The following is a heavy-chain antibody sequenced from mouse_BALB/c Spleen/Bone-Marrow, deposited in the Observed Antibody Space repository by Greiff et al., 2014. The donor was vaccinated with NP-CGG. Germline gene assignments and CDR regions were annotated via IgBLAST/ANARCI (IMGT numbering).Heavy chain of an antibody. CDR2: INPESSTI. V-gene: IGHV4-1*02. Sequence: EVKLVESGGGLVQPGGSLKLSCTVSGFDFSRYWMSWVRQAPGKGLQWIGEINPESSTINYTPSLKDKFIISRGNAKNTLYLQMSKVRSEDTALYYCTRLTYYGLTDYWGQGTTLTVSS. D-gene: IGHD1-2*01. CDR3: TRLTYYGLTDY. CDR1: GFDFSRYW. J-gene: IGHJ2*01.